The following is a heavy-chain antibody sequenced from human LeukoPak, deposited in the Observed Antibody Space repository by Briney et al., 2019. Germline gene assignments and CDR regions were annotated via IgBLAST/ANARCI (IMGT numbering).Heavy chain of an antibody. D-gene: IGHD6-19*01. CDR2: IYTSGST. CDR3: ARARGSGWYYFDY. J-gene: IGHJ4*02. Sequence: QVQLQESGPGLVKPSQTLSLTCTVSGGSISSGSYYWSWIRQPAGHGLVWIGRIYTSGSTNYNPSLKSRVTISVDTSKNQFSLKLSSVTAADTAVYYCARARGSGWYYFDYWGQGTLVTVSS. V-gene: IGHV4-61*02. CDR1: GGSISSGSYY.